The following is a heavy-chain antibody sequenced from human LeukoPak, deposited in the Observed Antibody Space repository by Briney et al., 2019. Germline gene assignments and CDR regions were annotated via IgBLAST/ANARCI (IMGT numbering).Heavy chain of an antibody. V-gene: IGHV1-2*02. Sequence: ASVKVSCKASGYTFTDYYMHWVRQAPGQGLEWMGWINPNSGGTNYARNFQGRVTMTRDTSITTAYMELSSLRSDDTAVYYCAGLLGAPHWGQGALVTIS. CDR3: AGLLGAPH. CDR2: INPNSGGT. D-gene: IGHD1-26*01. J-gene: IGHJ4*02. CDR1: GYTFTDYY.